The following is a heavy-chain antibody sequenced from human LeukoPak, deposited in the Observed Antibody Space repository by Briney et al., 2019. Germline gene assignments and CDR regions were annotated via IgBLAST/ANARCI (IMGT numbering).Heavy chain of an antibody. J-gene: IGHJ4*02. CDR3: ARGEENYDYVWGSYRYTSLLDY. Sequence: GGSLRLSCAASGFTFSSYSMNWVRQAPGKGLEWVSSISSSSGYIYYADSVKGRFTISRDNAKNSLYLKMNSLRAEDTAVYYCARGEENYDYVWGSYRYTSLLDYWGQGTLVTVSS. V-gene: IGHV3-21*01. CDR2: ISSSSGYI. D-gene: IGHD3-16*02. CDR1: GFTFSSYS.